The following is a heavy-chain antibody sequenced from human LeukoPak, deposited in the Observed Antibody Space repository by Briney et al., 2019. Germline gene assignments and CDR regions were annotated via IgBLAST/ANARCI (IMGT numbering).Heavy chain of an antibody. V-gene: IGHV3-23*01. J-gene: IGHJ5*02. Sequence: PGGSLRLSCAASGFTFSSYAMSWVRQAPGKGLDWVSAISGSGGSTYYADSVKGRFTISRDNSKNTLYLQMNSQRAEDTAVYYCAKSTDKGYYGSGSKLRVNWLDPWGQGTLVTVSS. CDR3: AKSTDKGYYGSGSKLRVNWLDP. CDR2: ISGSGGST. CDR1: GFTFSSYA. D-gene: IGHD3-10*01.